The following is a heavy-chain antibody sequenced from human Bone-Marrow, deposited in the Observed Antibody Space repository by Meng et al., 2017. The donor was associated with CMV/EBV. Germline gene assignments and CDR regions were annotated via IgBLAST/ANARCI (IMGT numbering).Heavy chain of an antibody. D-gene: IGHD3-3*01. CDR3: ARDLAYYDFWSGYQSYYYYGMDV. Sequence: GGSLRLSCAASGFTFSSYAMSWVRQAPGKGLEWVAVISYDGSNKYYADSVKGRFTISRDNSKNTLYLQMNSLRAEDTAVYYCARDLAYYDFWSGYQSYYYYGMDVWGQGTTVTVSS. J-gene: IGHJ6*02. CDR2: ISYDGSNK. V-gene: IGHV3-30*04. CDR1: GFTFSSYA.